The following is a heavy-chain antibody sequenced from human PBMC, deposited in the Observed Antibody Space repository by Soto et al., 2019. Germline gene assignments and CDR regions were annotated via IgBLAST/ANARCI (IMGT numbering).Heavy chain of an antibody. Sequence: SGFTFSTYWMSWVRQAPGKGLEWVANIKQDGSEKYYVDSVKGRFTISRDNAKNSLYLQMNSLRAEDTAMYYCARVQSGYEYYFDYWGQGTLVTSPQ. CDR3: ARVQSGYEYYFDY. J-gene: IGHJ4*02. CDR2: IKQDGSEK. CDR1: GFTFSTYW. V-gene: IGHV3-7*03. D-gene: IGHD3-9*01.